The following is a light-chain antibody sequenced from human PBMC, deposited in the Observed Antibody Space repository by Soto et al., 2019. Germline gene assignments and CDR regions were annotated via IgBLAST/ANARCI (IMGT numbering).Light chain of an antibody. V-gene: IGKV3-15*01. Sequence: EIVMTQSPATLPVSPGERATLSCRASQSVSSNLAWYQQKPGQAPRLLIYGASNRATGIPARFSGSGSGTEFTLTISSLQSEDFAVYYCQQYNNWPQTFGQGTKVEIK. CDR1: QSVSSN. CDR3: QQYNNWPQT. CDR2: GAS. J-gene: IGKJ1*01.